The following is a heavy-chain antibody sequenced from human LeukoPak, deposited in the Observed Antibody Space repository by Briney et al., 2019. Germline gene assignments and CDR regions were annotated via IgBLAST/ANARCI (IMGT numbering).Heavy chain of an antibody. V-gene: IGHV4-59*01. J-gene: IGHJ4*02. D-gene: IGHD4-17*01. CDR1: GGSISSYY. CDR3: ARDRFGYGDPPLY. Sequence: SETLSLTCTVSGGSISSYYWNWIRQPPGKGLEWIGYIYYSGSTNYNPSLKSRVTISVDTSKNQFSLKLSSVTAADTAVYYCARDRFGYGDPPLYWGQGTLVTVSS. CDR2: IYYSGST.